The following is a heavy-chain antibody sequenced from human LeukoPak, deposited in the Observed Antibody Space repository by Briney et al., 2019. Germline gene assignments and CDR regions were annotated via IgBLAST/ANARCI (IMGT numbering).Heavy chain of an antibody. CDR3: AKDRNPYCSGGSCYSGFPFDI. Sequence: GRSLRLSCAASGFSFSSYAMSWVRQAPGKGLEWVSAISGSGGSTYYADSVKGRFTISRDNSKNTLYLQMNSLRAEDTAVYYCAKDRNPYCSGGSCYSGFPFDIWGQGTMVTVSS. CDR2: ISGSGGST. J-gene: IGHJ3*02. CDR1: GFSFSSYA. D-gene: IGHD2-15*01. V-gene: IGHV3-23*01.